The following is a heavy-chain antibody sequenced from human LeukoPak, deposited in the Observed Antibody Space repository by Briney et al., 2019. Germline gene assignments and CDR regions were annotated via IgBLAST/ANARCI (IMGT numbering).Heavy chain of an antibody. Sequence: ASVKVSCKVSGYTLTELSMHWVRQAPGKGLEWMGGFDPEDGETIYAQKFQGTVTMTEDTSTDTAYMELSSLRSEDTAVYYCATGQRLVREYFQHWGQGTLVTVSS. CDR3: ATGQRLVREYFQH. V-gene: IGHV1-24*01. CDR1: GYTLTELS. J-gene: IGHJ1*01. CDR2: FDPEDGET. D-gene: IGHD6-19*01.